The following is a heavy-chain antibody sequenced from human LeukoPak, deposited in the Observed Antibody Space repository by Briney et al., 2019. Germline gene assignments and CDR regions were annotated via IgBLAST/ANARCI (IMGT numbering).Heavy chain of an antibody. J-gene: IGHJ6*04. Sequence: ASVEVSCKASGGTFSSYAISWVRQAPGQGLEWMGGIIPIFGTANYAQKFQGRVTITADESTSTAYMELSSLRSEDTAVYYCARGIVVVPASTYYYYGMDVWGKGTTVTVSS. CDR2: IIPIFGTA. CDR1: GGTFSSYA. D-gene: IGHD2-2*01. V-gene: IGHV1-69*13. CDR3: ARGIVVVPASTYYYYGMDV.